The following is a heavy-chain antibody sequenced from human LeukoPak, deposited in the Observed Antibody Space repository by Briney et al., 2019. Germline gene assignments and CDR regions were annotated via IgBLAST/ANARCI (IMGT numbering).Heavy chain of an antibody. V-gene: IGHV4-39*01. J-gene: IGHJ4*02. CDR1: GGSISSSSYY. D-gene: IGHD3-3*02. Sequence: PSETLSLTCTVSGGSISSSSYYWGWIRQPPGKGLEWIGSIYYSGSAYYNPSLKSRVTISVDTSKNQFSLKLSSVTAADTAVYYCARHRAQTPGVSLLEYFDYWGQGTLVTVSS. CDR3: ARHRAQTPGVSLLEYFDY. CDR2: IYYSGSA.